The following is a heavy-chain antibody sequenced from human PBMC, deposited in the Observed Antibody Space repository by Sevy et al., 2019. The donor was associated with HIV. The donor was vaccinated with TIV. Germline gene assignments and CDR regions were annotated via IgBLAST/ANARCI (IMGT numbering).Heavy chain of an antibody. V-gene: IGHV1-18*01. CDR1: GYTFTSYG. Sequence: ASVKVSCKASGYTFTSYGISWVRQAPGQGLEWMGWISAYNGNTNYAQKHQGRVTMTTDTSTSTAYMELRSLRSDDTAVYYCARDREQLVRGAFDIWGQGTMVTVSS. D-gene: IGHD6-6*01. CDR2: ISAYNGNT. CDR3: ARDREQLVRGAFDI. J-gene: IGHJ3*02.